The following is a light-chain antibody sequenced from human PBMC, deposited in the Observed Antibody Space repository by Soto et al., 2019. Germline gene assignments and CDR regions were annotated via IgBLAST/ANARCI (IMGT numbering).Light chain of an antibody. Sequence: QSALTQPASVSGSPGQSITISCTGTSSDVGGSNYVSWYQQHSGKAPKLIIFDVSHRPSGFSNRFSGSKSGNTASLTISGXXXXXXAVYYCSSYASSNYVFGTGTKVTV. V-gene: IGLV2-14*03. CDR3: SSYASSNYV. CDR1: SSDVGGSNY. J-gene: IGLJ1*01. CDR2: DVS.